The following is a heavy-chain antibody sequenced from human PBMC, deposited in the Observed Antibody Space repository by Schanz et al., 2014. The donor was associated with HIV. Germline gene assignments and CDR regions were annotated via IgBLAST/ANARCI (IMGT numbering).Heavy chain of an antibody. CDR1: GFTFSSYG. CDR3: ARDQVKRGYSDGYYYGMDV. D-gene: IGHD5-18*01. Sequence: QVQLVESGGGVVQPGRSLRLSCAASGFTFSSYGMHWVRQAPGKGLEWVAIIGYDGNNKYYADSVKGRFTISRDNAKNSLYLQMNSLRDEDTAMYYCARDQVKRGYSDGYYYGMDVWGQGTTVTVS. J-gene: IGHJ6*02. V-gene: IGHV3-33*01. CDR2: IGYDGNNK.